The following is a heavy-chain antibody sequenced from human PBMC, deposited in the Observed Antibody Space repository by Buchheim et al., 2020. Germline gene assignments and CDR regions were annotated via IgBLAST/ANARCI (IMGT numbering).Heavy chain of an antibody. CDR1: GFTISNAW. D-gene: IGHD5-12*01. CDR3: TTGFRSGYYEYYFEY. CDR2: IKSRTDGETT. J-gene: IGHJ4*02. V-gene: IGHV3-15*01. Sequence: EVQLVESGGGLVKPGGSLRLSCAASGFTISNAWMTWVRHTPGKGLEWVGRIKSRTDGETTVYAAPAKGRFTISRDDSKNTLYLQINSLKTEDTAVYYCTTGFRSGYYEYYFEYWGQGTL.